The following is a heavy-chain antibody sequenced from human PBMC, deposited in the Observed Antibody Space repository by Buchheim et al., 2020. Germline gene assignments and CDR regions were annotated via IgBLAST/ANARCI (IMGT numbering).Heavy chain of an antibody. CDR1: GFTFSSYT. CDR3: AKGSYTSGWHWLDY. Sequence: EVQLLGSGGDLVQPGGSLRLSCAASGFTFSSYTMHWVRQAPGKGLEWVSTITGSGGSTYYADSVKGRFTISRDNHKNTLFLQMNSLRVEDTAVYYCAKGSYTSGWHWLDYWGQGTL. V-gene: IGHV3-23*01. J-gene: IGHJ4*02. D-gene: IGHD6-19*01. CDR2: ITGSGGST.